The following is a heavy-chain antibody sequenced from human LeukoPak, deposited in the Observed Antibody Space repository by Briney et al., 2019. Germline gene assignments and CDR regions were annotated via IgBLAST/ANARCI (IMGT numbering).Heavy chain of an antibody. CDR2: INHSGST. CDR3: ARGRARPDY. J-gene: IGHJ4*02. Sequence: SETLSLTCAVYGGSFSGYYWSWIRQPPGKGLEWIGEINHSGSTNYNPSLKSRVTISVDTSKNQFSLKLSSVTAADTAVYYCARGRARPDYWGQGTLVTVSS. V-gene: IGHV4-34*01. D-gene: IGHD6-6*01. CDR1: GGSFSGYY.